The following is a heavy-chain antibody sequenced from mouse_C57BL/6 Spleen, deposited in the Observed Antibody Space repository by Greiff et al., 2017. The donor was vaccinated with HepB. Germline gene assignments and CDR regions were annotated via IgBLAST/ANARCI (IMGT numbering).Heavy chain of an antibody. CDR3: TNLYGYLYYYAMDY. J-gene: IGHJ4*01. D-gene: IGHD2-2*01. V-gene: IGHV1-15*01. Sequence: VKLVDSGAELVRPGASVTLSCKASGYTFTDYEMHWVKQTPVHGLEWIGAIDPETGGTAYNQKFKGKAILTADKSSSTAYMELRSLTSEDSAVYYCTNLYGYLYYYAMDYWGQGTSVTVSS. CDR1: GYTFTDYE. CDR2: IDPETGGT.